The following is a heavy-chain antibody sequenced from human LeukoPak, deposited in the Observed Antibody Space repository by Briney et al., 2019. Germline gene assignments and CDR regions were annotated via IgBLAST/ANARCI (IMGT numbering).Heavy chain of an antibody. Sequence: GGSLRLSCAASGFSFNSYAMNWVRQVPGKGLEWVSDITGPADVTTYADSVKGWYTISRDNSKNTVFLQMDSLRAEDTAVYYCAKDRVSGDGYNSLDYWGQGTLVTVSS. J-gene: IGHJ4*02. CDR1: GFSFNSYA. CDR3: AKDRVSGDGYNSLDY. CDR2: ITGPADVT. V-gene: IGHV3-23*01. D-gene: IGHD5-24*01.